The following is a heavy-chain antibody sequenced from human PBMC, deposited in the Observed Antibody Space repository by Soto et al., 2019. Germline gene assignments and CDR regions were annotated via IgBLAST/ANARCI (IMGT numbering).Heavy chain of an antibody. V-gene: IGHV3-30*18. CDR3: AKDVGATMVRGVIEGPPYYYYYYGMDV. J-gene: IGHJ6*02. Sequence: GGSLRLSCAASGFTFSSYGMHWVRQAPGKGLEWVAVISYDGSNKYYADSVKGRFTISRDISKNTLCLQMNSLRAEDTAGYYCAKDVGATMVRGVIEGPPYYYYYYGMDVWGQGTTVTVSS. D-gene: IGHD3-10*01. CDR2: ISYDGSNK. CDR1: GFTFSSYG.